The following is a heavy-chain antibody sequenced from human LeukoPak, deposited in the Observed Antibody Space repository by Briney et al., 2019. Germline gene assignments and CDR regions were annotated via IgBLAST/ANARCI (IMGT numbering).Heavy chain of an antibody. CDR2: IRGNGVTT. J-gene: IGHJ4*02. CDR1: GFTFTSYA. V-gene: IGHV3-23*01. Sequence: GGSLRLSCVPSGFTFTSYAMSWVRQAPGKGLEWVSYIRGNGVTTEYVDSVKGRFTISRDNSKNTVYLQMNNLRAEDTAVYYCAKDIGSSQDFDYWGQGTLVTVSS. CDR3: AKDIGSSQDFDY. D-gene: IGHD1-26*01.